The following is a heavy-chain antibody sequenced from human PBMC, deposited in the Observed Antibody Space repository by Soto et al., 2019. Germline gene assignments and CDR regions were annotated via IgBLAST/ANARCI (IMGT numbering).Heavy chain of an antibody. CDR2: ISYSGST. D-gene: IGHD2-8*01. CDR3: AKYAGGYCTNGVCSRPLYY. J-gene: IGHJ4*02. CDR1: GGSVTSGTYY. V-gene: IGHV4-61*01. Sequence: SETLSLTGTVSGGSVTSGTYYWSWIRQPQGKGLEWIGYISYSGSTNYNSSLKSRVTISKDTSENQFSLKLSSVTEDTAVYYCAKYAGGYCTNGVCSRPLYYWCQGTLVTVSS.